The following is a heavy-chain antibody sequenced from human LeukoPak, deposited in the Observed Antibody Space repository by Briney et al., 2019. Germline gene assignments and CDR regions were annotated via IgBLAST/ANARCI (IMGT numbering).Heavy chain of an antibody. V-gene: IGHV3-21*01. Sequence: GGSLRLSCAASGFTFSSYSMNWVRQAPGKGLEWVSSISSSSSYIYYADSVKGRFTISRDNAKNSLYLQMNSLRAEDTAVYYCAREYCSGGSCYSDAFDIWGQGTMVTVSS. CDR2: ISSSSSYI. CDR3: AREYCSGGSCYSDAFDI. D-gene: IGHD2-15*01. CDR1: GFTFSSYS. J-gene: IGHJ3*02.